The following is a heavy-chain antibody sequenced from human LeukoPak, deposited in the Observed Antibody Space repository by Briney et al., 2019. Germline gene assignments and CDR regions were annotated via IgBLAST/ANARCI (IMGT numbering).Heavy chain of an antibody. CDR3: AKESGGSGSYFHY. Sequence: TGGSLRLSCAASGFTFSSYGMHWVRQAPGKGLEWVAFIRYDGSNKYYADSVKGRFAISRDNSKNTLYLQMNSLRAEDTAVYYCAKESGGSGSYFHYWGQGTLVTVSS. J-gene: IGHJ4*02. CDR1: GFTFSSYG. V-gene: IGHV3-30*02. D-gene: IGHD3-10*01. CDR2: IRYDGSNK.